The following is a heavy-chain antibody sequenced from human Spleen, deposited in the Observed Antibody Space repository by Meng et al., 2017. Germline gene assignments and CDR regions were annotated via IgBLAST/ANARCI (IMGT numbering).Heavy chain of an antibody. CDR2: IYYSGST. CDR1: GGSISSGGYS. Sequence: SETLSLTCTVSGGSISSGGYSWTWIRQHPGKGLEWIGYIYYSGSTYYNPSLKSRVTISLDTSKNQFSLRLSSVTAADTAVYYCARSWGSSGYYYYFQNWGQGTLVTGAS. CDR3: ARSWGSSGYYYYFQN. J-gene: IGHJ1*01. D-gene: IGHD3-22*01. V-gene: IGHV4-31*03.